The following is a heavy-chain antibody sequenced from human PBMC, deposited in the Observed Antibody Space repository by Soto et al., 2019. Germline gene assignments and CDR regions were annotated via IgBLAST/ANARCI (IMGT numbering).Heavy chain of an antibody. J-gene: IGHJ6*02. CDR3: ARDRLRYNWNDFPYYYYGMDV. Sequence: QVQLVESGGGVVQPGRSLRLSCAASGFTFSSYAMHWVRQAPGKGLEWVAVISYDGSNKYYADSVKGRFTISRDNSKNTMYLPMNSLRAEETAVYYCARDRLRYNWNDFPYYYYGMDVWAQGTTVTVSS. V-gene: IGHV3-30-3*01. D-gene: IGHD1-1*01. CDR2: ISYDGSNK. CDR1: GFTFSSYA.